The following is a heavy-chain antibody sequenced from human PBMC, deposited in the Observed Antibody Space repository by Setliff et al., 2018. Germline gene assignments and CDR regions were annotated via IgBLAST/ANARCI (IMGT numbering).Heavy chain of an antibody. V-gene: IGHV1-2*02. CDR3: AGVNVLTAFTF. CDR2: INPNSGGT. D-gene: IGHD3-9*01. CDR1: ASTFTAYY. Sequence: ASVKVSCKASASTFTAYYVHWVRQAPGQGLEWMGWINPNSGGTNYAQRFQGRVTMTWDTSISTAYMDLSRLTSDDTATYYCAGVNVLTAFTFWGQGTLVTVSS. J-gene: IGHJ4*02.